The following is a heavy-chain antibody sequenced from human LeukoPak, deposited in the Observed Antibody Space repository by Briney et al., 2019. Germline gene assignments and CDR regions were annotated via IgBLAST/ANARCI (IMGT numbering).Heavy chain of an antibody. D-gene: IGHD3-3*01. CDR2: INHSGST. CDR1: GGSFSGYY. J-gene: IGHJ5*02. Sequence: SETLSLTCAVYGGSFSGYYWSWIRQPPGKGLEWIGEINHSGSTNYNPSLKSRVTISVDTSKNQFSLKLSSVTAADTAVYYCARLNDFWDWFDPWGQGTLVTVSS. V-gene: IGHV4-34*01. CDR3: ARLNDFWDWFDP.